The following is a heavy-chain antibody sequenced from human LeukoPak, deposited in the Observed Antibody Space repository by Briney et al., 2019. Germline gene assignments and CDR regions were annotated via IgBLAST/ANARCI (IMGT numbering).Heavy chain of an antibody. CDR3: ARDKWLTTTHYFDY. D-gene: IGHD4-11*01. Sequence: AGGSLRLSCAASGFTFSSYEMNWVRQAPGKGLEWVSYISSSGSTLYYADSVKGRFTISRDNAKNSLYLQMNSLRAEDTAVYYCARDKWLTTTHYFDYWGQGTLVTVSS. J-gene: IGHJ4*02. CDR2: ISSSGSTL. V-gene: IGHV3-48*03. CDR1: GFTFSSYE.